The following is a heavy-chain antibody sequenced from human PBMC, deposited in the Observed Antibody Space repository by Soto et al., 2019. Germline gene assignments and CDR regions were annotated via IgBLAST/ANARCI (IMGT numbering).Heavy chain of an antibody. J-gene: IGHJ4*02. CDR2: INPKSGGT. D-gene: IGHD5-12*01. Sequence: ASVKVSCKATGYTFSGYYMHWVRQAPGQGLEWMGWINPKSGGTYYLQEFQGRVTMTRDTSISSAYMELSRLSFDDTATYYCARGNSGDDDEFDYWGQGTPVTVSS. CDR1: GYTFSGYY. V-gene: IGHV1-2*02. CDR3: ARGNSGDDDEFDY.